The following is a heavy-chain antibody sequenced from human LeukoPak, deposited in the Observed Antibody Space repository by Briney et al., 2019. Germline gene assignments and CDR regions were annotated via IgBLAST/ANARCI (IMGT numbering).Heavy chain of an antibody. Sequence: GGSLRLSCAASGFTVSSNYMSWARQAPGKGLEWVSVIYSGGSTYYADSVKGRFTISRDNSKNTLYLQMNSLRAEDTAVYYCARGCGLHLSPASSYYDSRCRYFDDWGQGTLVTVSS. D-gene: IGHD3-22*01. V-gene: IGHV3-66*02. CDR3: ARGCGLHLSPASSYYDSRCRYFDD. J-gene: IGHJ4*02. CDR2: IYSGGST. CDR1: GFTVSSNY.